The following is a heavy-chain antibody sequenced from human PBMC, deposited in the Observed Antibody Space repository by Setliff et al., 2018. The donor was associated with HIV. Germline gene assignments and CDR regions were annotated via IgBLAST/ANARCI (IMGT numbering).Heavy chain of an antibody. V-gene: IGHV3-11*04. J-gene: IGHJ4*02. CDR2: ISKSGSSK. D-gene: IGHD4-17*01. Sequence: PGESLKISCAASGFTFSDYYMSWIRQAPGKGLEWVSYISKSGSSKYYADSVEGRFTISRDNARKSLYLQMNSLRAEDTAVYYCARVYGDYADDYWGQGTQVTVPQ. CDR3: ARVYGDYADDY. CDR1: GFTFSDYY.